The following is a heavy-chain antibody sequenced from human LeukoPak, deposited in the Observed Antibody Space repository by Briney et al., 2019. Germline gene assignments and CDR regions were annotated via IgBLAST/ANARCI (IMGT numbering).Heavy chain of an antibody. V-gene: IGHV1-2*02. D-gene: IGHD3-22*01. CDR3: AREYYDSSGFGAFDI. J-gene: IGHJ3*02. CDR2: INPNSGGT. CDR1: GYTFTAYY. Sequence: ASVNVSYKASGYTFTAYYMHWVWQAPGQGLEWMGWINPNSGGTNYAQKFQGRVTMTRDTSISTAYMELSRLRSDDTAVYYCAREYYDSSGFGAFDIWGQGTMVTVSS.